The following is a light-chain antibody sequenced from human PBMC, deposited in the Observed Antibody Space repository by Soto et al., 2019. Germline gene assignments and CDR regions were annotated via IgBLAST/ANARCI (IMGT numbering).Light chain of an antibody. CDR3: QQYNNWPPLT. V-gene: IGKV3-15*01. CDR2: GAS. J-gene: IGKJ4*01. Sequence: EIVMTQSPATLSVSPGERATLSCRASQSVSGNLAWYQQKPGQAPRLLIYGASTRATGIPARFSGSGYGTDFTLTISSLQSEDFAVYYCQQYNNWPPLTFGGGTKVEIK. CDR1: QSVSGN.